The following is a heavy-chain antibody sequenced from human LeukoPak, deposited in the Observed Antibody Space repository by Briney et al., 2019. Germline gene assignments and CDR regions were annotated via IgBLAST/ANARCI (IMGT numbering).Heavy chain of an antibody. D-gene: IGHD1-1*01. CDR2: INHEGGGI. CDR3: ATYINWVAGDV. CDR1: GLTFSETW. J-gene: IGHJ6*02. Sequence: GGSLRLSCAASGLTFSETWMTWVRQVPGQGLEWVAHINHEGGGIQYVDSVKGRFTISRDNAKGSVYPQMNSLRAEATAIYHCATYINWVAGDVWGQGTTVIVSS. V-gene: IGHV3-7*01.